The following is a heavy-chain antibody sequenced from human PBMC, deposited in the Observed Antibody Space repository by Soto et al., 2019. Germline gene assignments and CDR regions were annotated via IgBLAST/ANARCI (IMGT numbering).Heavy chain of an antibody. D-gene: IGHD6-6*01. CDR1: GFTFSSYA. CDR3: AKMGSSYISSSNY. CDR2: ISGSGDST. J-gene: IGHJ4*02. Sequence: GGSLRLSCAASGFTFSSYAMSWVRQAPGKGLEWVSGISGSGDSTYYADSVKGRFTISRDNSKNTLYLQMNSLRVEDTAVYYCAKMGSSYISSSNYWGQGTLVTVSS. V-gene: IGHV3-23*01.